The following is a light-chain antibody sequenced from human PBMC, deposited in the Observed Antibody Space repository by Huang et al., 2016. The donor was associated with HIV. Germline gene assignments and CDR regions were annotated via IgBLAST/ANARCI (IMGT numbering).Light chain of an antibody. CDR3: QQLNTYPVT. V-gene: IGKV1-9*01. J-gene: IGKJ4*01. CDR2: AAS. Sequence: IQLTQSPSSLSASIGDRVTITCRASQGISSYLAWYQQKPGKAPKLLIYAASTLQSGVPSRFSGSGSGTDFTLIISSLQPEDFVTYYCQQLNTYPVTFGGGTKVEIK. CDR1: QGISSY.